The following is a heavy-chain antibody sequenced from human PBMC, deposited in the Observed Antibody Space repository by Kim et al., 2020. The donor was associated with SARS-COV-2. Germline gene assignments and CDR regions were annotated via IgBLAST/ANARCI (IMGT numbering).Heavy chain of an antibody. Sequence: ASVKVSCKVSGYGLSELAIHWVRQAPGRGLEWLGGFVPENDGTIYAQKSQGRLTMTEDTSTDTAYMELSGLRFEDTAVYYCATPRAEWQLVPGPFNFWG. CDR3: ATPRAEWQLVPGPFNF. CDR1: GYGLSELA. J-gene: IGHJ3*01. D-gene: IGHD6-6*01. CDR2: FVPENDGT. V-gene: IGHV1-24*01.